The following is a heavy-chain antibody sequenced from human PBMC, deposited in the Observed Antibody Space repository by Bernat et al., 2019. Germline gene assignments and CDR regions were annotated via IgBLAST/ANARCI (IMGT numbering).Heavy chain of an antibody. CDR2: IIPIFGTA. CDR1: GGTFSSYA. CDR3: AREGGNYYDSSGPNYYYYGMDV. D-gene: IGHD3-22*01. J-gene: IGHJ6*02. Sequence: QVQLVQSGAEVKKPGSSVKVSCKASGGTFSSYAISWVRQAPGQGLEWMGGIIPIFGTANYAQKFQGRVTIPADESTSTAYMELSSLRSEDTAVYYCAREGGNYYDSSGPNYYYYGMDVWGQGTTVTVSS. V-gene: IGHV1-69*01.